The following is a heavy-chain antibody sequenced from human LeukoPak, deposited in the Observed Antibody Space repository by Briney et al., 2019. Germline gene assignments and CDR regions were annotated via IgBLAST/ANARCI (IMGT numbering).Heavy chain of an antibody. V-gene: IGHV4-34*01. Sequence: SETLSLTCAVSGGSFSGYYWTWIRQPPGKGLEWIGEINHSGRTNYNPSLKSRVTISVDTSKNQFSLKLSSVTAADTAVYYCATAKTSGYSDDAFDIWGQGTMVTVSS. CDR2: INHSGRT. CDR1: GGSFSGYY. CDR3: ATAKTSGYSDDAFDI. J-gene: IGHJ3*02. D-gene: IGHD3-3*01.